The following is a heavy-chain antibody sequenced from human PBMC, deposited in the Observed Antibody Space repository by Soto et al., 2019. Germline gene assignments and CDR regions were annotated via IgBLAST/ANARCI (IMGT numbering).Heavy chain of an antibody. J-gene: IGHJ4*02. V-gene: IGHV1-3*01. CDR3: ARDGSHYDFWSGKFDY. CDR2: INAGNGNT. CDR1: GYTFTSYA. Sequence: ASVKVSCKASGYTFTSYAMHWVRQAPGQRLEWMGWINAGNGNTKYSQKFQGRVTITRDTSASTAYMELSSLRSEDTAVYYCARDGSHYDFWSGKFDYWGQGTLVTVS. D-gene: IGHD3-3*01.